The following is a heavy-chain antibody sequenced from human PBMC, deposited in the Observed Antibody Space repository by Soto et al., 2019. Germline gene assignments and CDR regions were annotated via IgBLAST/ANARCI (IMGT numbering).Heavy chain of an antibody. J-gene: IGHJ4*02. D-gene: IGHD6-6*01. CDR1: GFTFSDYY. V-gene: IGHV3-11*06. Sequence: VGSLRLSCAASGFTFSDYYMSWIRQVPGKGLEWVSYISGSSSYAIYTESVKGRFTISRNNAKNSLYLQMNSLRAEDTAIYYCARDSSIVPRPIDYWGQGTLVTVSS. CDR2: ISGSSSYA. CDR3: ARDSSIVPRPIDY.